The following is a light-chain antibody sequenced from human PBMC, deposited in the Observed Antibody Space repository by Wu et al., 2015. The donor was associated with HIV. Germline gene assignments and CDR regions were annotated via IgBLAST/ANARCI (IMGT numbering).Light chain of an antibody. CDR2: KAS. Sequence: DIQMTQSPSTLSAFVGDRVTITCRASQSISSWLAWYQQKPGKAPKLLIYKASSLESGVPSRFSGSGSGTEFTLTISSLQPDDLATYYCQQYNSYPWTFGQGTKVEIK. J-gene: IGKJ1*01. CDR3: QQYNSYPWT. V-gene: IGKV1-5*03. CDR1: QSISSW.